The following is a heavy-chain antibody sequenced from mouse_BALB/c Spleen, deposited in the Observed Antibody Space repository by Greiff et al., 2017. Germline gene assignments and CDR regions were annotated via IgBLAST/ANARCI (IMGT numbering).Heavy chain of an antibody. CDR3: ARSERYDGGFAY. D-gene: IGHD2-14*01. V-gene: IGHV1-7*01. J-gene: IGHJ3*01. CDR1: GYTFTSYW. CDR2: INPSTGYT. Sequence: QVQLQQSGAELAKPGASVKMSCKASGYTFTSYWMHWVKQRPGQGLEWIGYINPSTGYTEYNQKFKDKATLTADKSSSTAYMQLSSLTSEDSAVYYCARSERYDGGFAYWGQGTLVTVSA.